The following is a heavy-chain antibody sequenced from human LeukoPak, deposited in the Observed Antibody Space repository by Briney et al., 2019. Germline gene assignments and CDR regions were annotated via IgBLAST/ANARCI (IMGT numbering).Heavy chain of an antibody. CDR2: INPSGGST. V-gene: IGHV1-46*01. CDR1: GYTFTSYY. CDR3: ARDGETAFLRYYYYYMDV. J-gene: IGHJ6*03. Sequence: GASVKVSCKASGYTFTSYYMNWVRQAPGRGLEWMGIINPSGGSTSYAQKFQGRVTMTRDTSTSTVYMELSSLRSEDTAVYYCARDGETAFLRYYYYYMDVWGKGTTVTISS. D-gene: IGHD5-18*01.